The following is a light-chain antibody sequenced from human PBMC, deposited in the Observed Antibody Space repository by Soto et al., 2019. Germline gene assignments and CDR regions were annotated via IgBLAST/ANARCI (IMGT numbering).Light chain of an antibody. Sequence: DIQLTQSPPSLSASVGDRVTISCQASQDIHNYLNWYQHIPGKAPRLLIFDAVYLETGVPSRFSGSGSGAEFTLTISSLQPEDIATYYCQEFEDVPPHTFGGGTKVEI. V-gene: IGKV1-33*01. J-gene: IGKJ4*01. CDR3: QEFEDVPPHT. CDR2: DAV. CDR1: QDIHNY.